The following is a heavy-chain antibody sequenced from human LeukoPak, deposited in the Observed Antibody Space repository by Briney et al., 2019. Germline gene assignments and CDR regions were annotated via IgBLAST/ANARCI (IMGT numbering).Heavy chain of an antibody. D-gene: IGHD6-13*01. Sequence: PGGSLRLSCAASGFIFSTYSMNWVRQAPGKGLEWVGRIRTKSDGETTDYPAPVKDRFTISRDDSINTLYLQMNSLKTEDTAVYYCTTRAAPGLWGQGTLVTVSS. CDR1: GFIFSTYS. CDR2: IRTKSDGETT. CDR3: TTRAAPGL. J-gene: IGHJ4*02. V-gene: IGHV3-15*01.